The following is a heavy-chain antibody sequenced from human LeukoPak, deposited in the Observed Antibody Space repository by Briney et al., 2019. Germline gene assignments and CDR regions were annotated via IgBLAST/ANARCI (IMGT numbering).Heavy chain of an antibody. J-gene: IGHJ3*02. CDR1: GGTFSSYA. CDR2: IIPILGIA. V-gene: IGHV1-69*04. D-gene: IGHD5-12*01. CDR3: ARAEVAGAFDT. Sequence: ASVNVSFKASGGTFSSYAISWVRPAPGQGLEWMGRIIPILGIANYAQKFQGRVTITADKSTSTAYMELSSLRSEDTAVYYCARAEVAGAFDTWGQGTMVTVSS.